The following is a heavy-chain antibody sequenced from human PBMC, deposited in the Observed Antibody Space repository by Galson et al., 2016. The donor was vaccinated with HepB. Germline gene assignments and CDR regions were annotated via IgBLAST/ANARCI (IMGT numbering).Heavy chain of an antibody. J-gene: IGHJ3*01. V-gene: IGHV3-74*01. CDR3: ATGNFDL. Sequence: SLRLSCAASGFILSNNWMHWVRQAPGKGLVWVARVNEDGSHINHADSVRGRFTISRDIAKNTLYLQMNSLRVEDTAVYYCATGNFDLWGQGTVVTVSS. D-gene: IGHD1-14*01. CDR1: GFILSNNW. CDR2: VNEDGSHI.